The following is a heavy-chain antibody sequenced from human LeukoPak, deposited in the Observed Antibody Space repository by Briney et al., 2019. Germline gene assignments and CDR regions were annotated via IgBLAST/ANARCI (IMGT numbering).Heavy chain of an antibody. V-gene: IGHV1-2*02. CDR3: ARASYDNSLRIDDY. CDR2: INPYSGDT. Sequence: ASVKVSCKASGYTFTGCYMHWVRQAPGQGLEWMGWINPYSGDTNYAQKFQGRVTTTRDTSVSTAYMELSGLGSDDTAVYYCARASYDNSLRIDDYWGQGSLVTVSS. J-gene: IGHJ4*02. D-gene: IGHD3-22*01. CDR1: GYTFTGCY.